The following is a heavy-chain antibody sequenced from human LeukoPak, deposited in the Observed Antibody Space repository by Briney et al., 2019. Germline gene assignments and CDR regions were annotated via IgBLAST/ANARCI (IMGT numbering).Heavy chain of an antibody. D-gene: IGHD5-18*01. Sequence: GGSLRLSCAASEFTFKTYAMHWVRQAPGKGLEWVAFIRYDGSNKYYADSVKGRFTISRDNSKNTLYLQMNSLRAEDTAVYYCAKGLRGYSYGIIDYWGQGTLVTVSS. J-gene: IGHJ4*02. CDR2: IRYDGSNK. CDR3: AKGLRGYSYGIIDY. V-gene: IGHV3-30*02. CDR1: EFTFKTYA.